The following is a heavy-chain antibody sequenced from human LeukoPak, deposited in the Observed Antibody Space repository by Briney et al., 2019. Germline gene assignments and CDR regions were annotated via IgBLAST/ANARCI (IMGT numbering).Heavy chain of an antibody. D-gene: IGHD3-16*01. CDR3: AREMITFGGPHDSNWFDP. J-gene: IGHJ5*02. CDR1: GYTFTRYY. Sequence: GASVKVSCKASGYTFTRYYVRWVRQAPGQGLEWLGIINPSGGSASYAQKFQGRVTMTRDTSISTAYMELSRLRSDDTAVYYCAREMITFGGPHDSNWFDPWGQGTLVTVSS. V-gene: IGHV1-46*01. CDR2: INPSGGSA.